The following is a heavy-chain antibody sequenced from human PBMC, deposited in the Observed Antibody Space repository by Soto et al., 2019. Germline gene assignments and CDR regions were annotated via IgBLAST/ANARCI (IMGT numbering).Heavy chain of an antibody. J-gene: IGHJ4*02. D-gene: IGHD3-9*01. CDR3: AKDQARIAGYYFDY. CDR1: GFTFSSYG. Sequence: QVQLVESGGGVVQPGRSLRLSCAASGFTFSSYGMHWVRQAPGKGLEWVAVISYDGSNKYYADSVKGRFTISRDNSKNTLYLQMSSLRAEDTAVYYCAKDQARIAGYYFDYWGQGTLVTVSS. V-gene: IGHV3-30*18. CDR2: ISYDGSNK.